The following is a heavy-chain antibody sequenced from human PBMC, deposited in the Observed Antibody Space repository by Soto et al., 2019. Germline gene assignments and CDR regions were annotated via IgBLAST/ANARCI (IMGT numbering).Heavy chain of an antibody. V-gene: IGHV1-46*01. CDR2: INPSGGST. CDR3: AISLGGEAAGTGPEDAFDI. J-gene: IGHJ3*02. CDR1: GYAFTSYY. D-gene: IGHD6-13*01. Sequence: ASVKVSCKASGYAFTSYYMHWVRQAPGQGLEWMGIINPSGGSTSYAQKFQGRVTMTRDTSTSTVYMELSSLRSEDTAGYYCAISLGGEAAGTGPEDAFDIWGKGTMVPVS.